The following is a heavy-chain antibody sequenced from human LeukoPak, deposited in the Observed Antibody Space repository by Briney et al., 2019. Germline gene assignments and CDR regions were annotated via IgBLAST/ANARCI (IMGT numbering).Heavy chain of an antibody. V-gene: IGHV4-59*08. CDR2: IYYSGST. Sequence: TSETLSLTCTVSGGPISSYYWSWIRQPPGKGLEWIGYIYYSGSTNYNPSLKSRVTISVDTSKNQFSLKLSSVTAADTAVYYCARQGGYGDPFDYWGQGTLVTVSS. CDR3: ARQGGYGDPFDY. CDR1: GGPISSYY. D-gene: IGHD4-17*01. J-gene: IGHJ4*02.